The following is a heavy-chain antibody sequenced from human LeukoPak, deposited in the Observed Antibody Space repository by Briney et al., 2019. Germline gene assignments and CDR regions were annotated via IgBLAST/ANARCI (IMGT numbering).Heavy chain of an antibody. CDR3: ASRQYDILTGYDGALDI. D-gene: IGHD3-9*01. Sequence: GGSLRLSCAASGFTFSTFAMSWVRQAPGKGLEWVSIISASGGSTYYADSVKGRFTISRDNSKNTLYLQTNSLRAEDTAVYYCASRQYDILTGYDGALDIWGQGTMVTVSS. V-gene: IGHV3-23*01. CDR1: GFTFSTFA. J-gene: IGHJ3*02. CDR2: ISASGGST.